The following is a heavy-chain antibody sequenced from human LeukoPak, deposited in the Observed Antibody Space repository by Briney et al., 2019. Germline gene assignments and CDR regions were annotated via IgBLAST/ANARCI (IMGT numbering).Heavy chain of an antibody. CDR3: AKEYGSGSYRHFDY. CDR2: ISWNSGSI. V-gene: IGHV3-9*01. CDR1: GFTFDDYA. D-gene: IGHD3-10*01. J-gene: IGHJ4*02. Sequence: GGSLRLSCAASGFTFDDYAMHWVRQAPGKGLEWVSGISWNSGSIGYADSVKGRFTISRDNAKNSLYLQMNSLRAEDTALYYCAKEYGSGSYRHFDYWGQGTLVTVSS.